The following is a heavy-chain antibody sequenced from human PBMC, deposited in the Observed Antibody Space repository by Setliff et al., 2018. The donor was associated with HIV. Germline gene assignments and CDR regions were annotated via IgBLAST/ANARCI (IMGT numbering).Heavy chain of an antibody. D-gene: IGHD3-10*01. J-gene: IGHJ6*03. CDR3: ARGAITMVRSPYYMDV. Sequence: LSLTCTVSGGSIDSHYWSWIRQPPGKGLEWIGYSHYSGSPHYNPSLKSRVTISVDTSKNQFSLKLSSVTAADTAVYYCARGAITMVRSPYYMDVWGKGTTVTVSS. CDR1: GGSIDSHY. V-gene: IGHV4-59*11. CDR2: SHYSGSP.